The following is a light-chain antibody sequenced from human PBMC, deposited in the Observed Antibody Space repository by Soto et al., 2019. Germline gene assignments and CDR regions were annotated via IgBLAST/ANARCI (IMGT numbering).Light chain of an antibody. J-gene: IGKJ4*01. CDR3: QQRSNWPPLLT. V-gene: IGKV3-11*01. CDR1: QSVNSY. CDR2: DAS. Sequence: EIVLTQSPATLSLSPGERATLSCRASQSVNSYLAWYQQKPGQAPRLLIYDASNRATGIPARFSGSGSGTDFTPTISSLEPEDFAVHYCQQRSNWPPLLTFGGGTKVEIK.